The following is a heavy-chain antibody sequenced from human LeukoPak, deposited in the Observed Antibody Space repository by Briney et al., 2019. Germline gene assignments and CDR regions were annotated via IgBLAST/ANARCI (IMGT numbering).Heavy chain of an antibody. CDR2: MSSSGSTI. J-gene: IGHJ6*04. Sequence: PWGSLRLSCAASGFTFSSYEMNWVRQAPGKGLDWVSYMSSSGSTIYFADSVKGRFTISRDNAKNSLYLQMNSLRAEDTAVYYCARSFDVWGKGTTVTISS. CDR1: GFTFSSYE. CDR3: ARSFDV. D-gene: IGHD3-3*02. V-gene: IGHV3-48*03.